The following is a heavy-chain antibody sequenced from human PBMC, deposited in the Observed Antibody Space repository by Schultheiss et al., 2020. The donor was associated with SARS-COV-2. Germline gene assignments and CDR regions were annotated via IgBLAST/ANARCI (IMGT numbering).Heavy chain of an antibody. CDR2: ISSNGGST. V-gene: IGHV3-64*04. CDR1: GFTFSSYA. CDR3: ARDGALDWPNDFDY. Sequence: GGSLRLSCSASGFTFSSYAMHWVRQAPGKGLEYVSAISSNGGSTYYADSVKGRLTISRHNSKNTLYLQMNSLRAEDTAVYYCARDGALDWPNDFDYWGQGTLVTVSS. J-gene: IGHJ4*02. D-gene: IGHD3-9*01.